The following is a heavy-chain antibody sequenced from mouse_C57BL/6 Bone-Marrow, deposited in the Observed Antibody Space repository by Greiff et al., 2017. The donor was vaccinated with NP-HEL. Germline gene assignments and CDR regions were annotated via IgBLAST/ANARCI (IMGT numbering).Heavy chain of an antibody. CDR2: IDPETGGT. Sequence: VQLQQSGAELVRPGASVTLSCKASGYTFTEYEMHWVKQTPVHGLEWIGAIDPETGGTAYNQKFKGKAILTADKSSSTASMWLRSLTSEDSAVYYCTRCLYAMDYWGQGTSVTVSS. J-gene: IGHJ4*01. V-gene: IGHV1-15*01. CDR1: GYTFTEYE. CDR3: TRCLYAMDY.